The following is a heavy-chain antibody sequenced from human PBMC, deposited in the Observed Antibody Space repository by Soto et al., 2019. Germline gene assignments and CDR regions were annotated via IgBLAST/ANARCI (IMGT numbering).Heavy chain of an antibody. D-gene: IGHD4-17*01. CDR2: IRTSVGDT. J-gene: IGHJ4*02. V-gene: IGHV3-23*01. CDR1: GFTFSSYA. Sequence: LRLSCAASGFTFSSYAMNWVRQAPGKGLEWVSTIRTSVGDTYYAASVKGRFTISRDNSKSTVYLHLNSLRAEDTAIYYCAKDTTYDYGYFDSWGQGTLVTVYS. CDR3: AKDTTYDYGYFDS.